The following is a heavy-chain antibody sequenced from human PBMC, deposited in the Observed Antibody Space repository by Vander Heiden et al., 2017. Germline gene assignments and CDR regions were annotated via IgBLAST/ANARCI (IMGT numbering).Heavy chain of an antibody. CDR3: ARLFGVVITGDYYYGMDV. CDR1: GGTFSSYA. V-gene: IGHV1-69*01. D-gene: IGHD3-3*01. J-gene: IGHJ6*02. CDR2: IIPIFGTA. Sequence: QVQLVQSGAEVKKPGYSVKVSCKASGGTFSSYAISWVRQAPGQGLEWMGGIIPIFGTANYAQKFQGRVTITADESTSTAYMELSSLRSEDTAVYYCARLFGVVITGDYYYGMDVWGQGTTVTVSS.